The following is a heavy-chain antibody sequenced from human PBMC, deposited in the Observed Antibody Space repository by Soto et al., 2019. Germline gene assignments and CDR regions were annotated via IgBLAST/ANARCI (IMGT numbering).Heavy chain of an antibody. D-gene: IGHD5-12*01. Sequence: SLRLSCAASGFTFSSYSMNWVRQAPGKGLEWVSCISSSSGFIYYADSVKGRFTISRDNAKNSLYLQMNSLRVEDTAVYYCARERALRDGYNSGSVAYWGQGTLVTVSS. CDR3: ARERALRDGYNSGSVAY. J-gene: IGHJ4*02. CDR1: GFTFSSYS. V-gene: IGHV3-21*01. CDR2: ISSSSGFI.